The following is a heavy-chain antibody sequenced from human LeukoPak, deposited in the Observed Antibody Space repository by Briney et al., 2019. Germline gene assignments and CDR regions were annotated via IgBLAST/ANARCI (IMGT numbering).Heavy chain of an antibody. CDR2: INHSGST. CDR3: ARGEDAYYASGNYRY. D-gene: IGHD3-10*01. J-gene: IGHJ4*02. CDR1: GGSFSGYY. Sequence: SETLSLTCAVYGGSFSGYYWSWIRQPPGKGLEWIGEINHSGSTNYNPSLKSRVTISVDTSKNQFSLKLSSVTAADTALYYCARGEDAYYASGNYRYWGQGTLVTVSS. V-gene: IGHV4-34*01.